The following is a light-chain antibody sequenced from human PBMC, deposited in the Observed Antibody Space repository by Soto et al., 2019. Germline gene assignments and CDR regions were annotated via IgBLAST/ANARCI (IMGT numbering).Light chain of an antibody. Sequence: QSVLTQPRSVSGSPGQSVAISCTGTTSDVGGYDYVSWYQQHPGKAPELIIFDVTKRPSGVPDRFSGSKSGNTASLTISGLHAEDEDDYFCCSYAGDFYVFGSGTKVTVL. CDR1: TSDVGGYDY. J-gene: IGLJ1*01. V-gene: IGLV2-11*01. CDR3: CSYAGDFYV. CDR2: DVT.